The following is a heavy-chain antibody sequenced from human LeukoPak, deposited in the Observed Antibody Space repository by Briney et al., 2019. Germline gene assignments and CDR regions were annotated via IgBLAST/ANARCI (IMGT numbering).Heavy chain of an antibody. D-gene: IGHD3-10*01. V-gene: IGHV4-30-4*01. CDR2: IYYSGST. J-gene: IGHJ3*02. Sequence: PSGTLSLICGVSGGSISSTNRWTWIRQPPGKGLEWIGYIYYSGSTYYNPSLKSRVTISVDTSKNQFSLKLSSVTAADTAVYYCARSYGSGSYLGDAFDIWGQGTMVTVSS. CDR3: ARSYGSGSYLGDAFDI. CDR1: GGSISSTNR.